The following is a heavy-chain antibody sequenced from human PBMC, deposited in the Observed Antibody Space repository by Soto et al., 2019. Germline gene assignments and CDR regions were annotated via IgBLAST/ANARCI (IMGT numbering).Heavy chain of an antibody. CDR3: ARLHDFWSGPINYYYYGKDI. CDR2: ISSSSSTI. Sequence: VGSLRLSCAASGFTSSSYSMNWVSQAPGKGLEWVSYISSSSSTIYYADSVKGRFTISRYNHKTSLYLQKNNLRDEDTAVYYCARLHDFWSGPINYYYYGKDIWGQGTTVTVSS. V-gene: IGHV3-48*02. J-gene: IGHJ6*02. CDR1: GFTSSSYS. D-gene: IGHD3-3*01.